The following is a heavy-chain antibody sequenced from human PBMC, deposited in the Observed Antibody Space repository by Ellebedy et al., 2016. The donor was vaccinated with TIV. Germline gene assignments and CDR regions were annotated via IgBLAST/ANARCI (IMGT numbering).Heavy chain of an antibody. D-gene: IGHD3-22*01. CDR3: ARDFSTHYYPDAFDV. CDR2: IIPFLAIT. V-gene: IGHV1-69*04. J-gene: IGHJ3*01. Sequence: AASVKVSCKASGDTFSNYAITWVRQAPGQGLEWMAMIIPFLAITNYAQKFRDRVTITADRSTSTAYMELGSLRSEDTAVYYCARDFSTHYYPDAFDVWGQGTLVSVSS. CDR1: GDTFSNYA.